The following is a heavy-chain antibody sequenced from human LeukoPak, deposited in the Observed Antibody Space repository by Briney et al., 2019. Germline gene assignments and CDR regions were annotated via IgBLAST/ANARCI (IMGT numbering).Heavy chain of an antibody. J-gene: IGHJ4*02. CDR2: IYSSGST. CDR1: GGSLSHYY. V-gene: IGHV4-59*07. D-gene: IGHD3-16*01. CDR3: ARRSWGSDFDY. Sequence: PSDPLSLTCSVSGGSLSHYYWTWTRQPTGKGLGCIGYIYSSGSTNYNPSLRSRVSISVDTSENQFSLNNSSVTAADTAVYYCARRSWGSDFDYWGQGALVTVSS.